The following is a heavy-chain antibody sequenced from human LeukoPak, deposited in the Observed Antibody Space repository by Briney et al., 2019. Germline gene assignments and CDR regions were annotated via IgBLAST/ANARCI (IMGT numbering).Heavy chain of an antibody. D-gene: IGHD3-22*01. CDR3: ARGGWDDSSGFPEYYFDY. J-gene: IGHJ4*02. V-gene: IGHV3-30-3*01. Sequence: GGSLRLSCAASGFTFSSYAMHWVRQAPGKGLEWVAVISYDGSNKYYADSVKGRFTISRDNSKNTLYLQMNSLRAEDTAVYYCARGGWDDSSGFPEYYFDYWGQGTLVTVSS. CDR1: GFTFSSYA. CDR2: ISYDGSNK.